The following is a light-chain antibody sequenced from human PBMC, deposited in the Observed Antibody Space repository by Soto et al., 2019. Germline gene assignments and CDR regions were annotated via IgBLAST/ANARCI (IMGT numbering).Light chain of an antibody. J-gene: IGKJ2*01. CDR2: WAS. CDR3: QQYYSLYT. Sequence: DIVMTQSPDSLAVSLGERATINCKSSQSVLYSSNNKNYLAWYQQKPGQPPKLLIYWASTRESGVPDRFSGRGSGTDFTLTISSLQAEDVAVYYCQQYYSLYTFGQGTKLEIK. V-gene: IGKV4-1*01. CDR1: QSVLYSSNNKNY.